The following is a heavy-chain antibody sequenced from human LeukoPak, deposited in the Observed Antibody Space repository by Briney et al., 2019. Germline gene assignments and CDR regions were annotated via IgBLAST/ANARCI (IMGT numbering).Heavy chain of an antibody. V-gene: IGHV4-39*01. CDR3: ARLTTSSSGWYSS. Sequence: SETLSLTCTLSGGSISSSSYYWGWIRQPPGKGLEGIGSIYYSGSTYYNSSLKSRVTISVDRSKNQFSLKLSSGTAADTAVYYCARLTTSSSGWYSSWGQGTLVTVSS. D-gene: IGHD6-19*01. CDR2: IYYSGST. CDR1: GGSISSSSYY. J-gene: IGHJ5*02.